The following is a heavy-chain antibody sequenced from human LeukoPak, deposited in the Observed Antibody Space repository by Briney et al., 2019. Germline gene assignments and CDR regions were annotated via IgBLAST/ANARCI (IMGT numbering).Heavy chain of an antibody. Sequence: GSLRLSCAASGFTFSNSAMSWVRQAPGKGLEWIGSIYYSGSTYYNPSLKSRVTISVDTSKNQFSLKLSSVTAADTAVYYCARATMGFDYWGQGTLVTVSS. CDR3: ARATMGFDY. D-gene: IGHD4/OR15-4a*01. CDR2: IYYSGST. V-gene: IGHV4-39*07. J-gene: IGHJ4*02. CDR1: GFTFSNSA.